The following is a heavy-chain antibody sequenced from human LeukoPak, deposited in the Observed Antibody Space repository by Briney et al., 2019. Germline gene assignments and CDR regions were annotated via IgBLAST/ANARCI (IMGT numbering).Heavy chain of an antibody. Sequence: NASETLSLTCTVSGGSISSYYWRWIRQPPGKGLEWIGYIYYSGSTNYNPSLKSRVTISVDTSKNQFSLKLNSVTAADTAVYYCARDPSSSSEPYYFDYWGQGTLVTVSS. CDR3: ARDPSSSSEPYYFDY. V-gene: IGHV4-59*01. J-gene: IGHJ4*02. CDR1: GGSISSYY. CDR2: IYYSGST. D-gene: IGHD6-6*01.